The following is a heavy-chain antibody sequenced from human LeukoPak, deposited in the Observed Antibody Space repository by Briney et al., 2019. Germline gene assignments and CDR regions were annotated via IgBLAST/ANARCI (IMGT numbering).Heavy chain of an antibody. CDR1: GGSISSYY. CDR3: ARAPLGYDFWSGYQNYFDY. CDR2: IYYSGST. J-gene: IGHJ4*02. D-gene: IGHD3-3*01. Sequence: PSETLSLTCTVSGGSISSYYWSWIRQPPGKGLEWIGYIYYSGSTNYNPSLKSRVTISEDTSKNQFSLKLSSVTAADTAVYYCARAPLGYDFWSGYQNYFDYWGQGTLVTVSS. V-gene: IGHV4-59*01.